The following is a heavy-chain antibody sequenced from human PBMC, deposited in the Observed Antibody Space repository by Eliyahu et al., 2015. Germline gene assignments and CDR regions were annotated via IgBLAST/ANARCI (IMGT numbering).Heavy chain of an antibody. CDR2: IYHSGST. CDR3: ARGTPYSNSWYVS. D-gene: IGHD6-13*01. J-gene: IGHJ5*01. Sequence: QVQLQESGPGLVKPSGTLSLTCAVSGGSISSTNWWSWVRQPPGKGLEWIGEIYHSGSTNYNPSLKSRVTISVDKSENHFSLKLTSVTAADTAVYYCARGTPYSNSWYVSWGQGTLVTVSS. CDR1: GGSISSTNW. V-gene: IGHV4-4*02.